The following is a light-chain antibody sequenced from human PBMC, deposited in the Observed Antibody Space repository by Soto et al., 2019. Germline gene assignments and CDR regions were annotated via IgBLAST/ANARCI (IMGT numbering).Light chain of an antibody. V-gene: IGKV1-5*01. J-gene: IGKJ5*01. CDR2: DAS. CDR1: QSISSW. CDR3: QQYNTYST. Sequence: DIQMTQSPSTLSASVGASVTITCRASQSISSWLAWYQQKPGKAPKLLIYDASSLKSGVPARFSGSGSGTEFTLTISSLQPEDFATYYCQQYNTYSTFGQGTRLEI.